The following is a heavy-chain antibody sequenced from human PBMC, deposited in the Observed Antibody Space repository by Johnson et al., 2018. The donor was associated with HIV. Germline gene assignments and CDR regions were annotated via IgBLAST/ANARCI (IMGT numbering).Heavy chain of an antibody. J-gene: IGHJ3*02. CDR1: GITFSNYW. D-gene: IGHD1-26*01. Sequence: VQLVESGGGVVQPGRSLRLSCAASGITFSNYWMHWVRQAPGKGLVWVARIKSDGSSTTYADSVKGRFTISRDNAKNTLYLQMNSLSAEDTAVYYCIRESYTIVGPTIGAFDIWGQGTMVTVSS. CDR2: IKSDGSST. CDR3: IRESYTIVGPTIGAFDI. V-gene: IGHV3-74*01.